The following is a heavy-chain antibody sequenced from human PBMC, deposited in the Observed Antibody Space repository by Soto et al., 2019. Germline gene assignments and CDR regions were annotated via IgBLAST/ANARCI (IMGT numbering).Heavy chain of an antibody. CDR2: IIPILGTP. CDR3: AILGLDVDS. J-gene: IGHJ4*02. Sequence: QVQLVQSGAEVQKPGSSVNVSCKASGDTPSTYAISWVRQAPGQGLEWMGGIIPILGTPNYAQRFQGKITISADTSTRTTYMELNSVTSAGTAMFYCAILGLDVDSWGQGTLVIVSS. CDR1: GDTPSTYA. V-gene: IGHV1-69*14. D-gene: IGHD3-16*01.